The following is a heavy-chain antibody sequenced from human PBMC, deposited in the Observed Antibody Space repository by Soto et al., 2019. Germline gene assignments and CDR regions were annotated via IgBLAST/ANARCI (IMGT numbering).Heavy chain of an antibody. Sequence: ASVKVSCKASGGTFSRYTIRWVRQAPGQGLEWMGRIIPILGIANYAQKFQGRVTITADKSASTAYMELSSLRSEDTAVYYCARGITLPTPLDYWGQGTLVTVS. D-gene: IGHD1-20*01. CDR2: IIPILGIA. CDR1: GGTFSRYT. CDR3: ARGITLPTPLDY. V-gene: IGHV1-69*02. J-gene: IGHJ4*02.